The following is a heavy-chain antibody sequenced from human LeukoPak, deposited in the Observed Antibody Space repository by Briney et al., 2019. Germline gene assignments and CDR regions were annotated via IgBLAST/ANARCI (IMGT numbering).Heavy chain of an antibody. CDR3: ARGGYMITFGGVDS. Sequence: PGGSLRLSCAASGFTFDDYGMSWVRQAPGKGLEWVSGINWNGGSTGYADSVKGRFTISRDNAKNSLYLQMNSLRAEDTAVYYCARGGYMITFGGVDSWGQGTLVTVSS. CDR1: GFTFDDYG. V-gene: IGHV3-20*04. CDR2: INWNGGST. J-gene: IGHJ5*01. D-gene: IGHD3-16*01.